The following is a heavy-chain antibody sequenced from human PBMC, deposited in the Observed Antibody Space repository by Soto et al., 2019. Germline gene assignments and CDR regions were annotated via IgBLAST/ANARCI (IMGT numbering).Heavy chain of an antibody. CDR2: ITDMGST. D-gene: IGHD5-12*01. CDR3: ARYGDGFDHFYFDY. J-gene: IGHJ4*02. CDR1: GGSISNHY. Sequence: PSETLSLTCFVSGGSISNHYWSWIRQPPGKGLEWIGYITDMGSTNYNPSFKGRVTISLDTSKRQFSLEVRSVTAADTAEYFCARYGDGFDHFYFDYWGQGTLVTVSS. V-gene: IGHV4-59*11.